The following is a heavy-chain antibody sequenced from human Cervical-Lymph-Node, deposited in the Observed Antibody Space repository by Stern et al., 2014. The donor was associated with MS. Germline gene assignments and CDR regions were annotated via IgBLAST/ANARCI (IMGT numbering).Heavy chain of an antibody. J-gene: IGHJ5*02. D-gene: IGHD1-26*01. CDR2: INTNTGNP. V-gene: IGHV7-4-1*02. CDR3: SRGMVGSNNNWCDP. CDR1: GYTLTTYA. Sequence: QVQLVQSGSELRRPGASVKVSCKASGYTLTTYAMNWVRQAPGQGLEWMGWINTNTGNPTYAPGFTGRVDFSLDTSVKTAYLPISSLKAEDTAVYFCSRGMVGSNNNWCDPWGQGALVTVSS.